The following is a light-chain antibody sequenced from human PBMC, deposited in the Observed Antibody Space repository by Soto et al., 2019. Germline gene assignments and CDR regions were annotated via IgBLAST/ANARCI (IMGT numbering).Light chain of an antibody. J-gene: IGKJ4*01. Sequence: DIQMTQLPSSLSASLGDTVTILGRPSQDMANFFAWFQQKPGKAPKSLISAASSLQSGVPSKFSVSGSGTDLTLTINSLQPEDVATYYCQQYHSWPATFGGGTKVEI. V-gene: IGKV1-16*02. CDR2: AAS. CDR1: QDMANF. CDR3: QQYHSWPAT.